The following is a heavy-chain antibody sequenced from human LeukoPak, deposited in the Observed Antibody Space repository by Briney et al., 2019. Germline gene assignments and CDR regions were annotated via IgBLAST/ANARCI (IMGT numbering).Heavy chain of an antibody. CDR2: INGDGSIT. CDR1: GFSFGSYW. V-gene: IGHV3-74*01. Sequence: GGSLRLSCAASGFSFGSYWIHWVRQAPGKGLVWVSRINGDGSITTYADSVRGRFTISRDNVKNTLYLQMNSLRAEDTAVYYCARAGNGFDIWGRGTMVTVSS. CDR3: ARAGNGFDI. J-gene: IGHJ3*02.